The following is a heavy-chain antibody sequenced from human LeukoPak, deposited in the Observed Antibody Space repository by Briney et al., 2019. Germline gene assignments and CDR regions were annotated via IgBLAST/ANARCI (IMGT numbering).Heavy chain of an antibody. J-gene: IGHJ5*02. D-gene: IGHD2-15*01. CDR1: GFTFSTYW. Sequence: PGGSLRLSCSASGFTFSTYWMSWVRPVPGKGLEWVANMKRDGSEIYYVDSVKGRFTISRDNAKNSLFLQMNSLRAEDTAVYYCARDGGSSGFNWFDPWGQGTLVTVSS. CDR3: ARDGGSSGFNWFDP. CDR2: MKRDGSEI. V-gene: IGHV3-7*01.